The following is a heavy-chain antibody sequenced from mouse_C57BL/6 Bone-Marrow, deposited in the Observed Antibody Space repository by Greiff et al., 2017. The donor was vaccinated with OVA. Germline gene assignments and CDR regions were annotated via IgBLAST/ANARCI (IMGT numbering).Heavy chain of an antibody. V-gene: IGHV5-9-1*02. J-gene: IGHJ4*01. D-gene: IGHD2-1*01. Sequence: EVKLQESGEGLVKPGGSLKLSCAASGFTFSSYAMSWVRQTPEKRLEWVAYISSGGDYIYYADTVKGRFTISRDNARNTQYLQMSSLKSEDTAMYYCTRLLDAMDYWGQGTSVTVSS. CDR2: ISSGGDYI. CDR1: GFTFSSYA. CDR3: TRLLDAMDY.